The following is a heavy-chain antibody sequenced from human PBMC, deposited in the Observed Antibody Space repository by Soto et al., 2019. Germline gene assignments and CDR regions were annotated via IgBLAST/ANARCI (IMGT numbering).Heavy chain of an antibody. V-gene: IGHV3-23*01. CDR3: AGRYCPNGVCYTNFYYYMDI. CDR1: GFSFSTYA. D-gene: IGHD2-8*01. J-gene: IGHJ6*03. CDR2: ITPSGGNT. Sequence: EVQLLESGGGLVQPGGSLRLSCAASGFSFSTYAMTWVRQAPGKGLEWVSTITPSGGNTYYADSVKVRFTITRDNSENTLLLHMNCLRAEDTAVYYCAGRYCPNGVCYTNFYYYMDIWGEGTSVTVSS.